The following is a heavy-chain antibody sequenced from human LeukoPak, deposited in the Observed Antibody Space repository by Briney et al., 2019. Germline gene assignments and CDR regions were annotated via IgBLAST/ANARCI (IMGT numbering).Heavy chain of an antibody. J-gene: IGHJ4*02. Sequence: GGSLRLSCAVSGITLSNYGMSWVRQAPGKGLEWVAGISDSGGSTNYADSVKGRFTISRDNPKNTLYLQMNSLRAEDTVVYFCAKRGVVIRVILVGFHKEAYYFDSWGQGALVTVSS. D-gene: IGHD3-22*01. CDR2: ISDSGGST. CDR3: AKRGVVIRVILVGFHKEAYYFDS. V-gene: IGHV3-23*01. CDR1: GITLSNYG.